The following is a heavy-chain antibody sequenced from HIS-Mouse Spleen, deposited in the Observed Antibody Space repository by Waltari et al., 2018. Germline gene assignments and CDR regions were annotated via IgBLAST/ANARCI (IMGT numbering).Heavy chain of an antibody. J-gene: IGHJ4*02. CDR1: GFPCSSNY. CDR2: IYSGGST. D-gene: IGHD7-27*01. Sequence: EVQLVESGGGVVQPGWSLRLSCAASGFPCSSNYISWVRQAPGKGLEWVSVIYSGGSTYYADSVKGIFTISRDNSKNTLYLQLNSLRAEDTAVYYCARSNWYFDYWGQGTLVTVSS. V-gene: IGHV3-66*01. CDR3: ARSNWYFDY.